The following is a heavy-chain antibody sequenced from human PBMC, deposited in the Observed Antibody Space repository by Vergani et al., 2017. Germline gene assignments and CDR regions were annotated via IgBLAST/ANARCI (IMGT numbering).Heavy chain of an antibody. CDR2: ISYDGSNK. CDR1: GFTFSSYA. J-gene: IGHJ6*03. D-gene: IGHD2-2*01. CDR3: ARSSVVPAARVLNYYYYYMDV. V-gene: IGHV3-30*01. Sequence: QVQLVESGGGVVQPGRSLRLSCAASGFTFSSYAMHWVRQAPGKGLEWVAVISYDGSNKYYADSVKGRFTISRDNSKNTLYLQMNSLRAEDTAVYYCARSSVVPAARVLNYYYYYMDVWGKGTTVTVSS.